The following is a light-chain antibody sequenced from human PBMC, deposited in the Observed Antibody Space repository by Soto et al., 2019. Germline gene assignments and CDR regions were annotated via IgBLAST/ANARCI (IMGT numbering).Light chain of an antibody. CDR1: QSISSD. J-gene: IGKJ5*01. Sequence: DIQMTQSPFSLSASVADRVTITCRTSQSISSDLNWYQQKAEKAPKLLIYAASSLQSGVPSRFSGSGSGTHFTLTISSLQPEDFATYYCQQIYSIPITFGQGTRLEIK. CDR3: QQIYSIPIT. V-gene: IGKV1-39*01. CDR2: AAS.